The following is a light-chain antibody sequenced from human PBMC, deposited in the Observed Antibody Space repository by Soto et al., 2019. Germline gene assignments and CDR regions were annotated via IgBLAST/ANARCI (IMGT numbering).Light chain of an antibody. V-gene: IGKV3-11*01. CDR2: AAS. J-gene: IGKJ2*01. CDR3: QQRSNWPRT. CDR1: QSVGSY. Sequence: EIVLTQSPATLSLSPGERVTLSCRASQSVGSYLAWFQQKPGQAPRLLIYAASNRATDIPARFSGSGSGTDFTLTISSLEPEDFAVYYCQQRSNWPRTFGQGTNLEI.